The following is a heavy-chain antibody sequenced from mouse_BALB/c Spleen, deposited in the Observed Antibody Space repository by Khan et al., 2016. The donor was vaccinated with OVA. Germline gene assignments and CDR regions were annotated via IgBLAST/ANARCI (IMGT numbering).Heavy chain of an antibody. CDR2: MHFSGRT. V-gene: IGHV3-1*02. J-gene: IGHJ2*01. CDR1: GFSITSDYS. D-gene: IGHD2-4*01. CDR3: SIIDYDGCDH. Sequence: EVQLQESGPDLVEPSQSLSLTCTVTGFSITSDYSWHWIRQFPGNKLEWLGYMHFSGRTNYNPSLKSRISITRNSSRNQFFMPLNSVTTEDSATYYCSIIDYDGCDHWGQGTTLTVSS.